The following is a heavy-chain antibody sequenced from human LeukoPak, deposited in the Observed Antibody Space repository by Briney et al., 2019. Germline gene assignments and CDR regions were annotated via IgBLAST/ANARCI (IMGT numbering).Heavy chain of an antibody. V-gene: IGHV5-51*01. Sequence: GESLKISCKGSGYSFSTYWIGWVRQMPGKGLEWMGIIYPGDADTRYSPSFQGQVTISADKSISTAYLQWSSLKASDTARYYCARRASDPRAVTFDYFDYWGQGTLVTVSS. D-gene: IGHD4-23*01. CDR2: IYPGDADT. CDR3: ARRASDPRAVTFDYFDY. CDR1: GYSFSTYW. J-gene: IGHJ4*02.